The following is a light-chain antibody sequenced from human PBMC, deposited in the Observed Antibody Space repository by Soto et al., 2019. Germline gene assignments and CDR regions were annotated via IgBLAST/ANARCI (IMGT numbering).Light chain of an antibody. V-gene: IGKV1-39*01. CDR1: QSISIY. Sequence: DIKMTQSPSSLSASVGDRVTITCRASQSISIYLNWYQQKPGKAPILLVYAGSSLQGGVPSRFGGSGSGTEFTLTISSLQSDDFAIYYCQQYHNWPPITFGRGTRLEIK. CDR2: AGS. J-gene: IGKJ5*01. CDR3: QQYHNWPPIT.